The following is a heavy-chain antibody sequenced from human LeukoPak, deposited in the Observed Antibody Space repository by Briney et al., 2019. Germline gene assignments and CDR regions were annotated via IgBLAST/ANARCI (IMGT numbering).Heavy chain of an antibody. J-gene: IGHJ6*03. D-gene: IGHD3-3*01. CDR1: GFTFSDYY. V-gene: IGHV4-59*01. CDR2: VYYSGST. CDR3: ARTRGSGYYNYFYYMDV. Sequence: PGGSLRLSCAASGFTFSDYYMSWIRQAPGKGLEWIGYVYYSGSTNYNPSLKSRVTISVDTSKNQFSLKLSSVTAADTAVYYCARTRGSGYYNYFYYMDVWGKGTTVTVSS.